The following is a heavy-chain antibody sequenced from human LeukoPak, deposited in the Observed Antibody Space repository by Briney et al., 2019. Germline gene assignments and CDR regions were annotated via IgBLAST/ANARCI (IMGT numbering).Heavy chain of an antibody. CDR2: FDPEQAKT. CDR3: ATRGGDFWSGFEN. Sequence: GASVKVSCKVSGDSLTDLNIQWVRQAPGQGLECLGGFDPEQAKTIYAQNFQGRVTMTEDASTDTAYMELNSLKSEDTAVYYCATRGGDFWSGFENWGQGTLVTVSS. J-gene: IGHJ4*02. D-gene: IGHD3-3*01. CDR1: GDSLTDLN. V-gene: IGHV1-24*01.